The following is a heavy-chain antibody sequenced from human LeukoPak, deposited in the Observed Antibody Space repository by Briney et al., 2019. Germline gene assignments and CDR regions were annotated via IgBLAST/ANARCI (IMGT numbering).Heavy chain of an antibody. CDR1: GGSISSSSYY. CDR3: ARLGGQNSHRRAWRSSGWDY. V-gene: IGHV4-39*07. J-gene: IGHJ4*02. CDR2: IYYSGST. Sequence: SETLSLTCTVSGGSISSSSYYWDWIRQPPGKGLEWIGSIYYSGSTYYNPSLKSRVTISVDTSKNQFSLKLSSVTAADTAVYYCARLGGQNSHRRAWRSSGWDYWGQGTLVTVSS. D-gene: IGHD6-19*01.